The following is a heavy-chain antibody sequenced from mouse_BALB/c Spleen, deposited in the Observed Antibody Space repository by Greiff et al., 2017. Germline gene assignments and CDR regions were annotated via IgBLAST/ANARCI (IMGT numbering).Heavy chain of an antibody. CDR3: VRDGKYGNYVGIISYAMDY. D-gene: IGHD2-10*02. CDR2: IWTGGGT. J-gene: IGHJ4*01. CDR1: GFSLTSYD. Sequence: QVQLQQSGPGLVAPSQSLSITCTVSGFSLTSYDISWIRQPPGKGLEWLGVIWTGGGTNYNSAFMSRLSISKDNSKSQVFLKMNSLQTDDTAIYYCVRDGKYGNYVGIISYAMDYWGQGTSVTVSS. V-gene: IGHV2-9-2*01.